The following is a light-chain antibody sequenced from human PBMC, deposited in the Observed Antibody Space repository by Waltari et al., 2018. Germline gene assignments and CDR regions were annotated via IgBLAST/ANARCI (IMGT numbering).Light chain of an antibody. CDR1: TSNLGSNT. J-gene: IGLJ1*01. CDR3: AAWDDSRGYV. CDR2: INP. V-gene: IGLV1-44*01. Sequence: QSVLTQPPSASGTPGPRVPISCSGSTSNLGSNTVTWYQQPQDTAPKLLIDINPQRPSGVPDRCSGSKSGTSASLAISGLQSEDEADYYGAAWDDSRGYVFGTGTKVTVL.